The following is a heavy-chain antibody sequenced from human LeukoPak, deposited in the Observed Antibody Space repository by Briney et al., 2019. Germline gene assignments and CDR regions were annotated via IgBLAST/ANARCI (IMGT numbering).Heavy chain of an antibody. J-gene: IGHJ4*02. CDR1: GFTFSSYW. D-gene: IGHD3-3*01. CDR3: ASLGFYDFWSGYQASYFDY. CDR2: IKQDGSEK. V-gene: IGHV3-7*01. Sequence: GRSLRLSCAASGFTFSSYWMSWVRQAPGKGLEWVANIKQDGSEKYYVDSVKGRFTISRDNAKNSLYLQMNSLRAEDTAVYYCASLGFYDFWSGYQASYFDYWGQGTLVTVSS.